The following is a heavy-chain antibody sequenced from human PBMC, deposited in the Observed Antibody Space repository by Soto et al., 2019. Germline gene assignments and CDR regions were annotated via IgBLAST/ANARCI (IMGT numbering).Heavy chain of an antibody. CDR2: INPSGGST. CDR1: GYTLTDYY. J-gene: IGHJ4*02. V-gene: IGHV1-46*01. D-gene: IGHD2-15*01. Sequence: QVQLVQSGAEVKKPGASVKVSCKASGYTLTDYYIQWVRQAPGQGFEWMGLINPSGGSTSYAQKFQGRVTMTRDTSTSTVYMELSSLTSDDTAVYYCARDQIGEVRVLLSHYFDSWGQGTLVTVSS. CDR3: ARDQIGEVRVLLSHYFDS.